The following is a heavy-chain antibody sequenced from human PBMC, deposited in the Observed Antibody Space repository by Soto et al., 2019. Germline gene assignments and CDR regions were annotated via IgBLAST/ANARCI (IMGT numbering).Heavy chain of an antibody. V-gene: IGHV4-61*01. CDR1: GCSVSSGSYY. J-gene: IGHJ4*02. CDR2: IYYSGST. CDR3: ASLVENYYDSRGYYYNY. Sequence: SETLSLTCTVSGCSVSSGSYYWSWIRQPPGKGLEWIGYIYYSGSTNYNPYLKSRVTISVDTSKNQFSLKLSSVTAADTAVYYCASLVENYYDSRGYYYNYWGEGTLVTISS. D-gene: IGHD3-22*01.